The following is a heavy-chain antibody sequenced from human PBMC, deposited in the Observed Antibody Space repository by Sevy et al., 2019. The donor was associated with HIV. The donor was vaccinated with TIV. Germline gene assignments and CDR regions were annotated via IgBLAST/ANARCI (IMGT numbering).Heavy chain of an antibody. D-gene: IGHD2-15*01. CDR2: ISGSGGST. CDR3: AKGKTGYCSGGSCYPNWYFDL. CDR1: GFTFSSYA. J-gene: IGHJ2*01. Sequence: GGSLRLSCAASGFTFSSYAMSWVRQAPGKGLEWVSAISGSGGSTYYADSVKGRFTISRDNSKNTLYLQMNSPRAEDTAVYYCAKGKTGYCSGGSCYPNWYFDLWGRGTLVTVSS. V-gene: IGHV3-23*01.